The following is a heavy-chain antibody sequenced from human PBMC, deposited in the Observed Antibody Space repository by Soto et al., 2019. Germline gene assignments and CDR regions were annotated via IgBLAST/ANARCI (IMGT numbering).Heavy chain of an antibody. J-gene: IGHJ4*02. CDR2: VSHDGRNT. CDR1: GFTFSDYA. CDR3: AKGGRQWLVTSDFNY. D-gene: IGHD6-19*01. Sequence: VQLVESGGGVVQPGRSLRLSCAASGFTFSDYAMHWVRQAPGKGLEWVAVVSHDGRNTHYAVSVKGRFTISRDSSKNTVSLEMISLRAEDTAVYYCAKGGRQWLVTSDFNYWGQGALVTDSS. V-gene: IGHV3-30*18.